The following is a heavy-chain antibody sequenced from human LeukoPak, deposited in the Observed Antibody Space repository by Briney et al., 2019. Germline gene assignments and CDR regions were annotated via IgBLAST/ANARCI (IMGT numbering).Heavy chain of an antibody. CDR1: GGSISSYY. CDR2: IYYSGST. D-gene: IGHD3-22*01. V-gene: IGHV4-59*01. J-gene: IGHJ4*02. Sequence: SETLSLTCTVSGGSISSYYWSWIRQPPGKGLEWIGYIYYSGSTNYNPSLKSRVTISVDTSKNQFSLKLSSVTAADTAVYYCARDGPGYYDSSGYYYFDYWGQGTLVTVSS. CDR3: ARDGPGYYDSSGYYYFDY.